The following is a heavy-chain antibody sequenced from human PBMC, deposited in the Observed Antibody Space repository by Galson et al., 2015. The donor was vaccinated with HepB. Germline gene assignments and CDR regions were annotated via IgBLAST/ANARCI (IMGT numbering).Heavy chain of an antibody. J-gene: IGHJ3*02. CDR1: GYTFTGYY. V-gene: IGHV1-2*02. CDR3: ARDLGAAAGPGVFDT. Sequence: SCKASGYTFTGYYMHWVRQAPGQGLEWMGWINPNSGGTNYAQKFQGRVTMTRDTSISTAYMELSRLRSDDTAVYYCARDLGAAAGPGVFDTWGQGTMVTVSS. D-gene: IGHD6-13*01. CDR2: INPNSGGT.